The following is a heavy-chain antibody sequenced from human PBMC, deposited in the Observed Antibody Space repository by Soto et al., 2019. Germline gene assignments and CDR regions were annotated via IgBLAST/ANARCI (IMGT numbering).Heavy chain of an antibody. J-gene: IGHJ4*02. Sequence: GASVKVSCKASGYTFIDYYMHWVRQAPGQGFEWMGRISPRSGGTNYAQKFQGRVTMTWDTSLNTAYMELSSLISEDTAVYYCAIPPGYISDWYYFDLWGQGTLVTVSS. V-gene: IGHV1-2*02. CDR2: ISPRSGGT. CDR1: GYTFIDYY. D-gene: IGHD3-9*01. CDR3: AIPPGYISDWYYFDL.